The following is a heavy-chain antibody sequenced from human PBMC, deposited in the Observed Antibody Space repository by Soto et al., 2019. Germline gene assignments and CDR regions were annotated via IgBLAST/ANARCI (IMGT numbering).Heavy chain of an antibody. V-gene: IGHV4-59*01. CDR2: IYYSGST. CDR1: GGSISGYY. Sequence: SETLSLTCTVSGGSISGYYWSWIRQPPGKGLEWIGYIYYSGSTNYNPSLKSRVTISVDTSKNQFSLRPSSVTAADTAVYYCARDSGYGDPFDYWGQGTLVTVSS. CDR3: ARDSGYGDPFDY. J-gene: IGHJ4*02. D-gene: IGHD4-17*01.